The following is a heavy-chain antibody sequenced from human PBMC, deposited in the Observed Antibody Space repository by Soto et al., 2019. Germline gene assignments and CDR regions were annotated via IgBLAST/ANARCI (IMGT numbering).Heavy chain of an antibody. V-gene: IGHV1-3*01. D-gene: IGHD1-26*01. CDR2: INAGNGNT. CDR3: ARDLVGAAKTLDY. CDR1: GYTFTSYA. J-gene: IGHJ4*02. Sequence: QVQLMQSGAEVKKPGASVKVACKASGYTFTSYAMHWVRQAPGQRLEWMGWINAGNGNTKYSQKFQGRVTITRDTSASTAYMELSSLRSEDTAVYYCARDLVGAAKTLDYWGQGTLVTVSS.